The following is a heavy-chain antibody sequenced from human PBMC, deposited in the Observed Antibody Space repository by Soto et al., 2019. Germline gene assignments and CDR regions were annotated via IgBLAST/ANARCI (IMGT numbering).Heavy chain of an antibody. CDR3: AREDSSGYPKAFDI. J-gene: IGHJ3*02. CDR1: GFTFSSYG. Sequence: QVQLVESGGGVVQPGRSLRLSCAASGFTFSSYGMHWVRQAPGKGLEWVAVIWYDGSNKYYADSVKGRFTISRDNSKNTLYMQMNSLRAEDKAVYYCAREDSSGYPKAFDIWGQGTMVTVSS. CDR2: IWYDGSNK. D-gene: IGHD3-22*01. V-gene: IGHV3-33*01.